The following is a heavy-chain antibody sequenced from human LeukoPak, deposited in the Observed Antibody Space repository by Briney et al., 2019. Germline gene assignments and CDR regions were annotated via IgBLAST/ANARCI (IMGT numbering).Heavy chain of an antibody. J-gene: IGHJ4*02. CDR1: GYSFTSYW. CDR2: IYPGDSDT. CDR3: ARQRRGYSGYDSFDY. Sequence: GESLKISCKGSGYSFTSYWIGWVRQMPGKGLEWMGIIYPGDSDTRYSPSFQGQVTISADKSISTAYLQWSSLKASDTAMYYCARQRRGYSGYDSFDYWGQGTLVTVSS. V-gene: IGHV5-51*01. D-gene: IGHD5-12*01.